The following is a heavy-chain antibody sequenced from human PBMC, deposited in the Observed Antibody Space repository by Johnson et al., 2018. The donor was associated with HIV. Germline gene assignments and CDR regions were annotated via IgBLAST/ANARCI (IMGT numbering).Heavy chain of an antibody. CDR1: GFTFDNYA. CDR2: INWNGGST. Sequence: DVQVVESGGGVVRPGGSLRLSCAASGFTFDNYAMTWVRQAPGKGLEWVSDINWNGGSTGYADSVKGRFTISRDNSKNTLYLQMNSLRAEDTAVYYCAKWDAFYIWGQGTMVTVSS. V-gene: IGHV3-20*04. D-gene: IGHD2-8*01. J-gene: IGHJ3*02. CDR3: AKWDAFYI.